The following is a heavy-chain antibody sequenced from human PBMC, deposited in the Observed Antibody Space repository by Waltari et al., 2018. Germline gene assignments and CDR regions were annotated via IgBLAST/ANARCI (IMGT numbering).Heavy chain of an antibody. V-gene: IGHV4-34*01. CDR3: ARQFSSGWYSEY. CDR1: GGPFGGYY. J-gene: IGHJ4*02. CDR2: INHSGST. D-gene: IGHD6-19*01. Sequence: QVQLQQWGAGLLKPSETLSLPCAVYGGPFGGYYWSWSRQSPGTGLGWIGEINHSGSTNYNPSLKSRVTISVDTSKNQFSLKVSSVTAADTAVYYCARQFSSGWYSEYWGQGTLVTVSS.